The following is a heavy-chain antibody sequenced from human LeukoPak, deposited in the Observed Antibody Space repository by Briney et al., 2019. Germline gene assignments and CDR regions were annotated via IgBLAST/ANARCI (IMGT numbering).Heavy chain of an antibody. J-gene: IGHJ3*02. CDR1: GLTVSNNY. CDR2: INSDGSNA. CDR3: ARSFSGAFDI. D-gene: IGHD6-25*01. V-gene: IGHV3-74*03. Sequence: PGGSLRLSCAASGLTVSNNYMSWVRQAPGKGLVWVSRINSDGSNATYADSVKGRFTISRDNAKNSLYLQMNSLRAEDTAEYYCARSFSGAFDIWGQGTMVTVSS.